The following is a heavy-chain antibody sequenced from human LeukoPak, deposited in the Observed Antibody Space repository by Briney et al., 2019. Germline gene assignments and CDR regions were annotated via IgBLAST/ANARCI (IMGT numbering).Heavy chain of an antibody. J-gene: IGHJ6*02. CDR2: ISYDGSNK. Sequence: SGGSLRLSCAASGFTFSSYAMHWVRQAPGKGLEWVAVISYDGSNKYYADSVKGRFTISRDNSKNTLYLQMNSLRAEDTAVYHCARDPGGVPAAPYRIYYYYGMDVWGQGTTVTVSS. CDR3: ARDPGGVPAAPYRIYYYYGMDV. V-gene: IGHV3-30*04. D-gene: IGHD2-2*01. CDR1: GFTFSSYA.